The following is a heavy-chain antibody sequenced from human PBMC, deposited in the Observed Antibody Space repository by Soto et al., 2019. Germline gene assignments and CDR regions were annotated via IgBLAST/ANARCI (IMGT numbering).Heavy chain of an antibody. J-gene: IGHJ4*02. CDR1: GFTFSSYG. V-gene: IGHV3-33*01. Sequence: PGGSLRLSCAASGFTFSSYGMHWVRQAPGKGLEWVAVIWYDGSNKYYADSVKGRFTISRDNSKNTLYLQMNSLRAEDTAVYYCARDVAGSGWYFLFDYWGQGTLVTVSS. CDR3: ARDVAGSGWYFLFDY. D-gene: IGHD6-19*01. CDR2: IWYDGSNK.